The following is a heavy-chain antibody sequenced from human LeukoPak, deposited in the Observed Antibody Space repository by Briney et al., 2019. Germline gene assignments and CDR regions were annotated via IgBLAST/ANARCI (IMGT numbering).Heavy chain of an antibody. CDR2: IIPIFGTA. D-gene: IGHD3-10*01. CDR1: GGTFSSYA. J-gene: IGHJ4*02. Sequence: AASVKVSCKASGGTFSSYAISWVRQAPGQGLEWMGGIIPIFGTANYAQKFQGRVTITADKSTSTAYMELSSLRSEDTAVYYCASYPFDTTFYGNFDYWGQGTLVTVSS. V-gene: IGHV1-69*06. CDR3: ASYPFDTTFYGNFDY.